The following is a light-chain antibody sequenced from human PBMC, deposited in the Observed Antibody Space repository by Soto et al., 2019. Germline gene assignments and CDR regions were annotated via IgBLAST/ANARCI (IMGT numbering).Light chain of an antibody. CDR2: DAS. V-gene: IGKV1-5*01. J-gene: IGKJ1*01. CDR3: QQYENYPWT. Sequence: DIQMTQSPSTLSASVGDRVTITCRASQNIGTSLAWYQQTPGKAPKLLISDASILESGVASRFSGSGSGTEFTLTISSLQPDDFGTYYCQQYENYPWTFGQGTKVDIK. CDR1: QNIGTS.